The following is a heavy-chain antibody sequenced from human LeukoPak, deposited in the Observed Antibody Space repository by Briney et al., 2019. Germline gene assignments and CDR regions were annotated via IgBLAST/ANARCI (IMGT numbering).Heavy chain of an antibody. CDR1: GFTFSGSA. CDR2: IRSKANSYAT. Sequence: PGGSLRLSCAASGFTFSGSAMHWVRQASGKGLEWVGRIRSKANSYATAYAASVKGRFTISRDDSKNTAYLQMNSLKTEDTAVYYCTRLERWLQFEGKPDDAFDIWGQGTMVTVSS. J-gene: IGHJ3*02. V-gene: IGHV3-73*01. CDR3: TRLERWLQFEGKPDDAFDI. D-gene: IGHD5-24*01.